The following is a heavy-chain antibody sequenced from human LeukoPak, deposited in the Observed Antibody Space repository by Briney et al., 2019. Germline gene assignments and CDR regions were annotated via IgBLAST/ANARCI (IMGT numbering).Heavy chain of an antibody. CDR2: IKPDGTEK. CDR3: ASGNSFDY. CDR1: GFAFSNSW. V-gene: IGHV3-7*01. Sequence: GGSLRLSCAASGFAFSNSWMSWARQAPGKGLECVANIKPDGTEKYYVDSVKGRFTISRDNAKNSLYLQTNSLRAEDTAVYYCASGNSFDYWGQGTLVTVSS. D-gene: IGHD1-26*01. J-gene: IGHJ4*02.